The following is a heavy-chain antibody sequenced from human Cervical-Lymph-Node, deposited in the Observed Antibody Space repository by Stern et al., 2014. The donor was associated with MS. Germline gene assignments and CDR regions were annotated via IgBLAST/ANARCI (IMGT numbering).Heavy chain of an antibody. CDR2: MNPNMGNK. V-gene: IGHV1-8*01. D-gene: IGHD3-10*01. CDR3: ARVRFYGSGIYYALGDGMDV. CDR1: GYTFTNYN. J-gene: IGHJ6*02. Sequence: VQLVESGAEVKKPGASVKVSCKASGYTFTNYNIDWVRQATGQGLEWMGWMNPNMGNKGYAQRFQGRVTMTRDTSTSTAYMELSSLKAEDTAVYYCARVRFYGSGIYYALGDGMDVWGQGTTVTVSS.